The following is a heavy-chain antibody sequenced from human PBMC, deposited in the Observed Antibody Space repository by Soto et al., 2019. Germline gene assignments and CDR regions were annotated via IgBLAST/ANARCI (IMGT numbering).Heavy chain of an antibody. CDR2: ISYSGST. CDR3: AAGGGLPRYY. V-gene: IGHV4-30-2*01. Sequence: SETLSLTCAVSGGSISSGGYFWSWIRQPPGKGLEWIGHISYSGSTYYNTSLKSRVTISVDRSKNQFSLKLSSVTAADTAVYYCAAGGGLPRYYWGQGTLVTVSS. CDR1: GGSISSGGYF. J-gene: IGHJ4*02. D-gene: IGHD5-12*01.